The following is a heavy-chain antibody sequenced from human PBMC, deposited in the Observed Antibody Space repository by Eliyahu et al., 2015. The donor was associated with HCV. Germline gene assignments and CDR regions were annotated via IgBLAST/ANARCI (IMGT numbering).Heavy chain of an antibody. J-gene: IGHJ4*02. CDR2: ISSSSSYI. CDR3: ASGYYGSGSYTPGY. V-gene: IGHV3-21*01. D-gene: IGHD3-10*01. Sequence: EVQLVESGGGLVKPGGSLRLSCAASGFTFSSYSMNWVRQAPGKGLEWVSSISSSSSYIYYADSVKGRFTISRDNAKNSLYLQMNSLRAEDTAVYYCASGYYGSGSYTPGYWGQGTLVTVSS. CDR1: GFTFSSYS.